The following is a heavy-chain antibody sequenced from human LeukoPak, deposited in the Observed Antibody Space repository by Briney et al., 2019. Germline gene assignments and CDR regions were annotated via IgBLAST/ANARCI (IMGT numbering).Heavy chain of an antibody. CDR3: APGRGYGAPPG. J-gene: IGHJ4*02. CDR1: GGSFSGYY. Sequence: SETLSHTCAVYGGSFSGYYRSWIRQPPGKGLEWIGEINHSGSTNYNPSLKSRVTISVDTSKNQFSLKLSSVTAADTAVYYCAPGRGYGAPPGWGQGTLVTVSS. D-gene: IGHD4-17*01. V-gene: IGHV4-34*01. CDR2: INHSGST.